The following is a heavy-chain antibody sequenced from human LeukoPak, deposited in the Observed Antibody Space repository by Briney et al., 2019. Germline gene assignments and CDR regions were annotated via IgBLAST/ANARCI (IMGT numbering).Heavy chain of an antibody. D-gene: IGHD6-6*01. CDR1: GGPISSSDYY. CDR2: IDYSGST. CDR3: AREGIAARRENFDY. Sequence: SETLSLTCTVSGGPISSSDYYWGWIRQPPGQGLEWIGSIDYSGSTYYNPSLKSRVTISVDRPKNQFSLKLSSVTAADTAVYYCAREGIAARRENFDYWGQGALVTVSS. V-gene: IGHV4-39*07. J-gene: IGHJ4*02.